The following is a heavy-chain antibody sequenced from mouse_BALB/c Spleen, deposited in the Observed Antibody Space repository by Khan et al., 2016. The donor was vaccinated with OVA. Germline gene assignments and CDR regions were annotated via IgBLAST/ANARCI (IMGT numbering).Heavy chain of an antibody. V-gene: IGHV3-2*02. CDR2: IDYSGRA. Sequence: EVQLPESGPGLVKPSQSLSLTCTVTGYSITSDSAWNWIRQFPGNKLEWMGYIDYSGRANYNPSLKSRISITRDTSKNQFFLQLNAVTTEDTATYYCARGLRYFDYWGQGTTLTVSS. CDR3: ARGLRYFDY. D-gene: IGHD3-1*01. J-gene: IGHJ2*01. CDR1: GYSITSDSA.